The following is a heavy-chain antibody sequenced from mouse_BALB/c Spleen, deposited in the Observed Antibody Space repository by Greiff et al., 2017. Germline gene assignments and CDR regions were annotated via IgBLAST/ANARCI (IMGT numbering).Heavy chain of an antibody. CDR1: GFTFSSFG. V-gene: IGHV5-17*02. CDR2: ISSGSSTI. J-gene: IGHJ4*01. Sequence: EVQLVESGGGLVQPGGSRKLSCAASGFTFSSFGMHWVRQAPEKGLEWVAYISSGSSTIYYADTVKGRFTISRDNPKNTLFLQMTSLRSEDTAVYYCARSKGSPAMDYWGQGTSVTVSS. D-gene: IGHD1-1*01. CDR3: ARSKGSPAMDY.